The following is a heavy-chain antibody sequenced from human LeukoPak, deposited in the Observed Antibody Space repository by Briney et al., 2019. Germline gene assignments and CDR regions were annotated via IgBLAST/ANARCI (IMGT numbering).Heavy chain of an antibody. CDR3: AREGGSYRPLDY. Sequence: PSGTLSLTCDVSGGSITQPNYWTWVRRPPGKGLEWIGEVNLQGGTNYNPSLLRRVAISVDTSANHVSLQMTSVTAADTAVYYCAREGGSYRPLDYSGQGTLVTVSS. CDR2: VNLQGGT. J-gene: IGHJ4*02. V-gene: IGHV4-4*02. D-gene: IGHD3-16*02. CDR1: GGSITQPNY.